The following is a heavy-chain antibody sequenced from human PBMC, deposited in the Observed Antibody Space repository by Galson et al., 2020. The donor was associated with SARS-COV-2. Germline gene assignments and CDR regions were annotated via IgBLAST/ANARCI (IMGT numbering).Heavy chain of an antibody. D-gene: IGHD2-8*02. V-gene: IGHV1-18*01. CDR3: ARDRLGYCTGGVCYRSDY. J-gene: IGHJ4*02. CDR2: ISAQTGNT. CDR1: GYTFSRYG. Sequence: DSVTVSCQASGYTFSRYGVSWARQAPGQGLEWMGWISAQTGNTNYAQNLQGRVTLTTDKSTSTAYMELRSLRSDDTAVYYCARDRLGYCTGGVCYRSDYWGQGTLVTVST.